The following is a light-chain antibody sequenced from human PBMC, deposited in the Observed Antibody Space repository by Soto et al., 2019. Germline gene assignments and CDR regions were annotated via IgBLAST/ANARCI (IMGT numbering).Light chain of an antibody. J-gene: IGLJ3*02. CDR2: STL. CDR3: LIYYHSTWV. CDR1: TGAVTNNYY. V-gene: IGLV7-43*01. Sequence: QAVVTQEPALTVSPGGTVTLTCTSSTGAVTNNYYPNWFQQKPGQAPRSLIYSTLNKHSWTPARFSGSLLWGKAALTLSGVQPEDEAAYFCLIYYHSTWVFGGGTQLTVL.